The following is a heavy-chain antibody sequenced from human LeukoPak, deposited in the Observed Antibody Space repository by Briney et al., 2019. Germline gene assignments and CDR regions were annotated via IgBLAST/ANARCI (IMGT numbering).Heavy chain of an antibody. CDR1: ALTFSTYT. Sequence: IPGGSLRLSCTASALTFSTYTMNWVRQTPGKGLEWVSYISTAGNLINYADSVRGRFTISRDNARNSLYLQMNSLTAEDTAVYYCARTVEGHLDFRGQGTLVTASS. V-gene: IGHV3-21*01. CDR2: ISTAGNLI. J-gene: IGHJ4*02. D-gene: IGHD5-24*01. CDR3: ARTVEGHLDF.